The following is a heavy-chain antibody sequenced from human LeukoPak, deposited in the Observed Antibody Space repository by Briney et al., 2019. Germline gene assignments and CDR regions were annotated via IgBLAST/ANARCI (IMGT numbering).Heavy chain of an antibody. D-gene: IGHD2-21*01. CDR3: ARLPLWGDAFDI. Sequence: GASVKVSCKASGYTFTGYYMHWVRQAPGQGLEWMGWINPNSGGTNYAQKFHGRVTMTRDTSISTAYMELSRLRSDDTAVYYCARLPLWGDAFDIWGQGTMVTVST. J-gene: IGHJ3*02. CDR2: INPNSGGT. CDR1: GYTFTGYY. V-gene: IGHV1-2*02.